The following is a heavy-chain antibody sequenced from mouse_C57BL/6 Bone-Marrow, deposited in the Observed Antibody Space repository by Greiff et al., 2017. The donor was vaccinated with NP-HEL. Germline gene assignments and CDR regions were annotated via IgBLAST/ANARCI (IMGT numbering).Heavy chain of an antibody. Sequence: VKLQESGPELVKPGASVKISCKASGYTFTDYYINWVKQRPGQGLEWIGWIFPGSGSTYYNEKFKGKATLTVDKSSSTAYMLLSSLTSEDSAVYFCARAAQATLTYYAMDYWGQGTSVTVSS. CDR1: GYTFTDYY. D-gene: IGHD3-2*02. V-gene: IGHV1-75*01. CDR3: ARAAQATLTYYAMDY. J-gene: IGHJ4*01. CDR2: IFPGSGST.